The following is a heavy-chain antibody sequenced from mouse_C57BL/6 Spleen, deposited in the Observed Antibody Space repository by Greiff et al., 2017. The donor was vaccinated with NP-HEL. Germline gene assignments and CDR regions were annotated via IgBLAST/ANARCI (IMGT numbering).Heavy chain of an antibody. V-gene: IGHV1-63*01. D-gene: IGHD4-1*01. CDR2: IYPGGGYT. CDR1: GYTFTNYW. CDR3: ARSKVGRADYWYFDV. Sequence: QVQLKQSGAELVRPGTSVKMSCKASGYTFTNYWIGWAKQRPGHGLEWIGDIYPGGGYTNYNEKFKGKATLTADKSSSTAYMQFSSLTSEDSAIYYCARSKVGRADYWYFDVWGTGTTVTVSS. J-gene: IGHJ1*03.